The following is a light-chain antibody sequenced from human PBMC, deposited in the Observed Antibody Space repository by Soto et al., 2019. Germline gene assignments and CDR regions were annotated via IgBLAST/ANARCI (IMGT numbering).Light chain of an antibody. Sequence: DIQMTQSPSSLSASVGDRVTITCRASQSISSYLNWYQQKPGKAPKLLIYAASSLQSGVPSRFSGSGSGTDCTLTISSLHPEDFATYYCQQSYSTPRTFGPGTKVDIK. CDR1: QSISSY. CDR3: QQSYSTPRT. CDR2: AAS. V-gene: IGKV1-39*01. J-gene: IGKJ3*01.